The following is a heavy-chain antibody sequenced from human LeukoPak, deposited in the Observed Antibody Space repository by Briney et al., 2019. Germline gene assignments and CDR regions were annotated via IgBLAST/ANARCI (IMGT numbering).Heavy chain of an antibody. CDR3: AKVSLNMVNDAFDI. CDR1: GFSFSGYA. V-gene: IGHV3-30*02. D-gene: IGHD4/OR15-4a*01. J-gene: IGHJ3*02. Sequence: GGSLRLSCTASGFSFSGYAIHWVRQAPGKGLEWVAFIWYDGSRKYYADPVKGRFTISRDNSKNTLYLQMNSLRAEDTAMYYCAKVSLNMVNDAFDIWGQGTMVSVSS. CDR2: IWYDGSRK.